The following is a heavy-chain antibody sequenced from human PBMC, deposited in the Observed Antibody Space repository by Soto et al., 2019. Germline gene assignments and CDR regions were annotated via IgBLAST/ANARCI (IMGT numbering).Heavy chain of an antibody. CDR1: GFTFSSYR. V-gene: IGHV3-30*18. CDR3: AKLIVGDADAFDI. J-gene: IGHJ3*02. Sequence: QVQLVESGGGVVQPGRSLRLSCAASGFTFSSYRMHWVRQAPGKGLEWVAVISYDGSNKYYADSVKGRFTISRDNSQNTLYLQMNSLRAEDTAVYYCAKLIVGDADAFDIWGQGTMVTVSS. CDR2: ISYDGSNK. D-gene: IGHD1-26*01.